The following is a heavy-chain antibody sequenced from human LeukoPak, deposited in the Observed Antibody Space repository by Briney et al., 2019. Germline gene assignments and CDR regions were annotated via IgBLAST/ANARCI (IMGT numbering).Heavy chain of an antibody. Sequence: QPGRSLRLSCAASGFTFDDYAMHWVRHAPGKGLEWVSGISWNSGSIGYADSVKGRFTISRDNAKNSLYLQMNSLRAEDMALYYCAKGYDYGGNGPFDYWGQGTLVTVSS. D-gene: IGHD4-23*01. V-gene: IGHV3-9*03. CDR2: ISWNSGSI. CDR3: AKGYDYGGNGPFDY. CDR1: GFTFDDYA. J-gene: IGHJ4*02.